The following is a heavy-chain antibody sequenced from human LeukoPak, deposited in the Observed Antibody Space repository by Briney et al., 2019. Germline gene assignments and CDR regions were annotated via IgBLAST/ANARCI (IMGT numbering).Heavy chain of an antibody. V-gene: IGHV3-33*01. J-gene: IGHJ3*02. CDR2: IWYDGSNK. D-gene: IGHD1-26*01. Sequence: GGSLRLSCAASGFTFSSYCMHWVRQAPGKGLEWVAVIWYDGSNKYYADSVKGRFTISRDNSKNTLYLQMNSLRAKDTAVYYCARDTVGYAFDIWGQGTMVTVSS. CDR1: GFTFSSYC. CDR3: ARDTVGYAFDI.